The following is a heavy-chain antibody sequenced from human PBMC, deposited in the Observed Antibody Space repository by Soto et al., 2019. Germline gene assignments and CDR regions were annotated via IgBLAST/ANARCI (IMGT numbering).Heavy chain of an antibody. Sequence: QVQLVEAGPGLVKPSQTLSLTCSVSGDSISSVDYFWAWIRQPPGQALEYIGYIYKSATTYYNPSFESRVAISLDTSKRQFSLNVTSVTAADTAVYFCARGRYCLTGRCFPNWFDSWGQGILVTVSS. CDR2: IYKSATT. V-gene: IGHV4-30-4*01. CDR3: ARGRYCLTGRCFPNWFDS. CDR1: GDSISSVDYF. D-gene: IGHD2-15*01. J-gene: IGHJ5*01.